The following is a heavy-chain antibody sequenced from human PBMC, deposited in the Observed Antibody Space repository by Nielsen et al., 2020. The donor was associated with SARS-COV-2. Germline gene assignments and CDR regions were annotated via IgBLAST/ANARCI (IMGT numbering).Heavy chain of an antibody. CDR2: ISGSAGRT. J-gene: IGHJ4*02. V-gene: IGHV3-23*01. CDR1: GFTLSNYA. CDR3: AKGGEQRLVLGSYFDY. Sequence: GGSLRLSCAASGFTLSNYAMNWVRQAPGKGLEWVSGISGSAGRTNYADSVKGRFSISRDNSNNTLYLQMNSLRAEDTAVYYCAKGGEQRLVLGSYFDYWGQGTLVTVSS. D-gene: IGHD6-13*01.